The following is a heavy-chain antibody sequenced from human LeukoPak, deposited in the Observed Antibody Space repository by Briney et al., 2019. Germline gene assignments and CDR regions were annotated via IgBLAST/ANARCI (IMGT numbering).Heavy chain of an antibody. CDR3: ARGRPEGSGWYRPYYYVDV. V-gene: IGHV4-34*01. Sequence: SETLSLTCAVYGGAFSGYYWSWIRQPPGKGLEWIGEINHSGSTNYNPSLKSRVTISVDTSKNQFSLKLSSVTAADTAVYYCARGRPEGSGWYRPYYYVDVWGKGTTVTVSS. J-gene: IGHJ6*03. D-gene: IGHD6-19*01. CDR2: INHSGST. CDR1: GGAFSGYY.